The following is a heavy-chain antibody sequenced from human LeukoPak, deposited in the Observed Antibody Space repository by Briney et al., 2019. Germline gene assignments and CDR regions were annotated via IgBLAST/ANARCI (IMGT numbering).Heavy chain of an antibody. D-gene: IGHD3-3*01. CDR3: ARDIPGYYDCWSGIAPFDY. CDR2: ISAYNGNT. V-gene: IGHV1-18*01. Sequence: ASVKVSCTASGYTFTSDGISWVRQAPGQGLEWMGWISAYNGNTNYAQKLQGRVTMTTDTSTSTAYMELRSLRSHDTAVYYCARDIPGYYDCWSGIAPFDYWGQGTLVTVSS. J-gene: IGHJ4*02. CDR1: GYTFTSDG.